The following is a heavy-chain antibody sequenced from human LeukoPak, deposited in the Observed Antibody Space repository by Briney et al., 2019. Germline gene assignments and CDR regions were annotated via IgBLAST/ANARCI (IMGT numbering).Heavy chain of an antibody. CDR1: GYSISSGYY. Sequence: SETLSLTCTVSGYSISSGYYWGWIRQPPGKGLEWIGSIYHSGSTYHNPSLKSRVTISVDTSKNQFSLKLTSVTAADTAVYYCARAYLQHNAFDIWGQGTMVTVSS. CDR3: ARAYLQHNAFDI. D-gene: IGHD1-1*01. V-gene: IGHV4-38-2*02. J-gene: IGHJ3*02. CDR2: IYHSGST.